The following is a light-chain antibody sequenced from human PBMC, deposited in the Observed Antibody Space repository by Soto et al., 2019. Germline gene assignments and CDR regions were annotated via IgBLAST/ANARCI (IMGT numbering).Light chain of an antibody. CDR1: SSDVGAYNY. Sequence: QSALTQPASVSGSPGQSITISCTGTSSDVGAYNYVSWYQQHPGKAPKFIIYEVSYRPSGVSSRFSGSKSGNTASLTISGLQAEDEADYYCSSYTNTGALVFGTGTQLTVL. CDR3: SSYTNTGALV. V-gene: IGLV2-14*01. J-gene: IGLJ1*01. CDR2: EVS.